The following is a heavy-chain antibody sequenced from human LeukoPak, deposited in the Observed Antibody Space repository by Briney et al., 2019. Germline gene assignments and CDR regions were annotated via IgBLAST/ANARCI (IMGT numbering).Heavy chain of an antibody. CDR1: GGTFSSYA. CDR3: AREGGYYYDSSGLFDY. D-gene: IGHD3-22*01. Sequence: ASVKVSCKASGGTFSSYAISWVRQAPGQGLEWMGRIIPIFGIANYAQKFQGRVTITADKSRSTAYMELSSLRSEDTAVYYCAREGGYYYDSSGLFDYWGQGTLVTVSS. CDR2: IIPIFGIA. J-gene: IGHJ4*02. V-gene: IGHV1-69*04.